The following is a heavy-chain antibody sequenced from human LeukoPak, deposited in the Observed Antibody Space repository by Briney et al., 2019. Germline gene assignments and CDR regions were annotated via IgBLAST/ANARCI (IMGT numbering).Heavy chain of an antibody. CDR1: GFTFRNYW. CDR2: INSDGSST. D-gene: IGHD3-10*01. J-gene: IGHJ4*02. CDR3: HPLWGNH. Sequence: PGGSLRLSCAASGFTFRNYWMHWVRQVPGKGLVWISRINSDGSSTSYADSVKGRFTISRDNAKKTLFLQMNSLRVEDTAVYYCHPLWGNHWGQGTLVTVSS. V-gene: IGHV3-74*01.